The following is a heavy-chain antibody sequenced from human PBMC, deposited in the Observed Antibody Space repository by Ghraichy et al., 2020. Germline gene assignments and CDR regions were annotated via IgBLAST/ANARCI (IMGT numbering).Heavy chain of an antibody. J-gene: IGHJ6*02. CDR3: AKAIPDYYYGMDV. CDR2: ISYDGSNK. V-gene: IGHV3-30*18. D-gene: IGHD2-2*02. CDR1: GFTFSSNG. Sequence: LSLTCAASGFTFSSNGMHWVRQAPGKGLEWVAVISYDGSNKYYADSVKGRFTISRDNSKNTLYLQMNSLRAEDTAVYYCAKAIPDYYYGMDVWGQGTTVTVSS.